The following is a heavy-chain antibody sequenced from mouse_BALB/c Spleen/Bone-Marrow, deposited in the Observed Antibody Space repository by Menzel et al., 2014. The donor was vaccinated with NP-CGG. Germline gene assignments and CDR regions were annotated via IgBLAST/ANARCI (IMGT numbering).Heavy chain of an antibody. Sequence: VQLQQSGAELVKPGASVKLSCKASGYTFTSYWMHWVKQRPGQGLEWIGEINPSNGRTNYNEKFKSKATLTVDKSSSTAYMQLSSLTSGDSAVYYCAREDILYAMDYWGQGTSVTVSS. CDR3: AREDILYAMDY. CDR1: GYTFTSYW. CDR2: INPSNGRT. V-gene: IGHV1S81*02. J-gene: IGHJ4*01.